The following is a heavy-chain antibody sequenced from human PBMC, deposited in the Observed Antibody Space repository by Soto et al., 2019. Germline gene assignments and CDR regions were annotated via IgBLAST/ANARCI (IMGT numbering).Heavy chain of an antibody. D-gene: IGHD3-22*01. J-gene: IGHJ6*02. V-gene: IGHV3-43*01. CDR1: GFTFDDYT. Sequence: GGSLSLSCAASGFTFDDYTMHWVRQAPGKGLEWVSLISWDGGSTYYADSVKGRFTISRDNSKNSLYLQMNSLRTEDTALYYCAKDLYSSGYYSEFYYYYGMDVWGQGTTVTVSS. CDR2: ISWDGGST. CDR3: AKDLYSSGYYSEFYYYYGMDV.